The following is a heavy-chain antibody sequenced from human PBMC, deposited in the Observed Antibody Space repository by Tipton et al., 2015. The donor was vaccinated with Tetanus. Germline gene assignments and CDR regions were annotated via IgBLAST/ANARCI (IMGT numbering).Heavy chain of an antibody. J-gene: IGHJ6*02. CDR3: ARGLGVLTNYYGMDV. D-gene: IGHD4/OR15-4a*01. V-gene: IGHV4-34*01. CDR1: GGSFSGYY. CDR2: INHSGST. Sequence: LRLSCAVYGGSFSGYYWSWIRQPPGKGLEWIGEINHSGSTNYNPSLKSRVTISVDTSKNQFSLKLSSVTAADTAVYYCARGLGVLTNYYGMDVWGQGTTVTVSS.